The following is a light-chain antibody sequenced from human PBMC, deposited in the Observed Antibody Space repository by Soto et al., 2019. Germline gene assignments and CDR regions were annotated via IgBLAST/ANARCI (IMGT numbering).Light chain of an antibody. CDR3: SSYTSSSTLVV. V-gene: IGLV2-14*01. J-gene: IGLJ2*01. Sequence: QSALTQPASVSGSPGQSITISCTGTSSDVGGYNSVSWYQQHPGKAPKLMIYEVSNRPSGVYNRFSGSKSGNTASLTISGLQDEDDADYYCSSYTSSSTLVVFGGGTQLTVL. CDR1: SSDVGGYNS. CDR2: EVS.